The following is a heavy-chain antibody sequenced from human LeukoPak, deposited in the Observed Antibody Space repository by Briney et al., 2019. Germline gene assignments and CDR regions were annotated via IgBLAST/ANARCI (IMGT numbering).Heavy chain of an antibody. Sequence: PGGSLRLSCAASGFTFSSYGMHWVRQAPGKGLEWVSVIYSGGSTYYADSVKGRFTISRDNSKNTLYLQMNSLRAEDTAVYYCARVGNYDTSGYYFAFDIWGQGTMVTVSS. CDR1: GFTFSSYG. CDR3: ARVGNYDTSGYYFAFDI. V-gene: IGHV3-53*01. CDR2: IYSGGST. D-gene: IGHD3-22*01. J-gene: IGHJ3*02.